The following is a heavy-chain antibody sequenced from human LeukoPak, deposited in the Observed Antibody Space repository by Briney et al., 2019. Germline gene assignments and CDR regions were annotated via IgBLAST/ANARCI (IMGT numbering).Heavy chain of an antibody. D-gene: IGHD3-16*02. V-gene: IGHV4-38-2*02. J-gene: IGHJ4*02. CDR2: IYTSGST. CDR1: GYPISSGYL. CDR3: ARDPQGYLYDYVWGSYRYIGYYFDY. Sequence: SETLSLTCTVSGYPISSGYLWGWIRQPPGKGLEWIGRIYTSGSTNYNPSLKSRVTMSVDTSKNQFSLKLSSVTAADTAVYYCARDPQGYLYDYVWGSYRYIGYYFDYWGQGTLVTVSS.